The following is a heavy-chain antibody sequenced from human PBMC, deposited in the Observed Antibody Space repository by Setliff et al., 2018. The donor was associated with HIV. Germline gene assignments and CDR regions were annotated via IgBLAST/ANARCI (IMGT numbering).Heavy chain of an antibody. D-gene: IGHD4-17*01. V-gene: IGHV4-61*01. CDR1: GGSVGSGSYY. CDR2: IYYSGST. Sequence: KPSETLSLTCSVSGGSVGSGSYYWSWIRQSPGKGLEWLGYIYYSGSTTYNPSRRSRVTISIDTSKNQFSLNLRSVTAADTAVYYCARDPPGYGDSKDYWGQGKLVTVSS. J-gene: IGHJ4*02. CDR3: ARDPPGYGDSKDY.